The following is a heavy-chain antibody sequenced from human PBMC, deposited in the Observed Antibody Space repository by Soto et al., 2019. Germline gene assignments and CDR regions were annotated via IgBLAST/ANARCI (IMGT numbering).Heavy chain of an antibody. CDR1: GYTFIDYG. V-gene: IGHV1-18*01. D-gene: IGHD1-1*01. CDR2: ISGYNGDT. Sequence: ASVTVSCKASGYTFIDYGIIWVRQAPGQGLEWMGWISGYNGDTKDAQNLQGRVTMTTDTSTSTAYMELRSLRSDDTAVYYCARSANTWTGTRYFPHWGLGTLVTVSS. CDR3: ARSANTWTGTRYFPH. J-gene: IGHJ1*01.